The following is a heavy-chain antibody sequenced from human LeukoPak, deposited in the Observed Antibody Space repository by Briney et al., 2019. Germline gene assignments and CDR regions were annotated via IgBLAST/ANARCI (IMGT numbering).Heavy chain of an antibody. D-gene: IGHD6-6*01. CDR1: GFTFSSYG. J-gene: IGHJ4*02. CDR3: ARDRSARHLEY. V-gene: IGHV3-33*01. Sequence: GRSLRLSCAASGFTFSSYGMHWVRQAPGKGLEWVAVIWYDGSKNYYADSVEGRSTISRDNSKNTLYLQMNSLRAEDTALCYCARDRSARHLEYWGQGTLVTVSS. CDR2: IWYDGSKN.